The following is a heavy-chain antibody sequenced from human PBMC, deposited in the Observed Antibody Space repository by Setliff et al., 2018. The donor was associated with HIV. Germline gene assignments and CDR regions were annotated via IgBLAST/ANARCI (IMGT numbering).Heavy chain of an antibody. D-gene: IGHD3-10*01. CDR2: IYSSGST. J-gene: IGHJ3*02. Sequence: SETLSLTCTVSGGSTSTSGYYWGWIRQPPGKGREWIGSIYSSGSTYYNPSIKSRVTISVDTSKNQFSLKLKSVTAADTAVYYCATSAEAGFGIHWVVFNIWGQGTRVTVS. V-gene: IGHV4-39*01. CDR1: GGSTSTSGYY. CDR3: ATSAEAGFGIHWVVFNI.